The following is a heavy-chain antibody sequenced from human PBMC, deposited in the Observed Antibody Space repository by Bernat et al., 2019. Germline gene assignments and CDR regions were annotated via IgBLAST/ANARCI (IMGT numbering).Heavy chain of an antibody. Sequence: QVQLVQSGAEVKKPGASVKVSCKASGYTFTSYAMHWVRQAPGQRLEWMGWINAGNGNTKYSPKFQGRGTITRDTSASTAYMELSSLRSEDTAVYYCARGADRYSYGWGYYFDYWGQGTLVTVSS. CDR2: INAGNGNT. D-gene: IGHD5-18*01. CDR3: ARGADRYSYGWGYYFDY. CDR1: GYTFTSYA. V-gene: IGHV1-3*01. J-gene: IGHJ4*02.